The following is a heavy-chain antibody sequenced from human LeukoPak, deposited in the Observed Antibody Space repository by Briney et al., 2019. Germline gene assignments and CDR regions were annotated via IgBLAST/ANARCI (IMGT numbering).Heavy chain of an antibody. Sequence: ASVKVSCKASGYTFTGYYMHWVRQAPGQGLEWMGWINPNSGGTNYAQKFQGRVTMTRDTSISTAYMELSRLRSDDTAAYYCAREGVVRGLAGYYYGMDVWGQGTTVTVSS. D-gene: IGHD3-10*01. CDR1: GYTFTGYY. CDR2: INPNSGGT. V-gene: IGHV1-2*02. CDR3: AREGVVRGLAGYYYGMDV. J-gene: IGHJ6*02.